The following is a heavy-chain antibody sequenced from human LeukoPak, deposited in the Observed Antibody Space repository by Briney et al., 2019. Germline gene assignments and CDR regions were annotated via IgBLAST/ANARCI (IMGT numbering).Heavy chain of an antibody. J-gene: IGHJ4*02. V-gene: IGHV4-59*08. Sequence: KPSETLSLTCSASGGSTGSDYWSWIRQPPGKGLEWIAYVYYSGVTSYNPSLKSRVAISIDTSKNQFSLNLTSVTAADTAVYYCARLSLHCSGGSCYRGAFDSWGQGTLVTVSS. CDR1: GGSTGSDY. CDR3: ARLSLHCSGGSCYRGAFDS. D-gene: IGHD2-15*01. CDR2: VYYSGVT.